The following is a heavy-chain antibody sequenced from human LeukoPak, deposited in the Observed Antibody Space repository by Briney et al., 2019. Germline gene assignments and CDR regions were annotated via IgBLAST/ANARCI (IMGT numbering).Heavy chain of an antibody. CDR3: ARTDYYYDSSGYYPYYFDY. CDR2: IYHSGST. D-gene: IGHD3-22*01. Sequence: PSETLSLTCTVSGYSISSGYYWGWIRQPPGKGLEWIGSIYHSGSTYYNPSLKSRVTISVDTSKNQFSLKLRSVTAADTAVYYCARTDYYYDSSGYYPYYFDYWGQGTLVTVSS. V-gene: IGHV4-38-2*02. J-gene: IGHJ4*02. CDR1: GYSISSGYY.